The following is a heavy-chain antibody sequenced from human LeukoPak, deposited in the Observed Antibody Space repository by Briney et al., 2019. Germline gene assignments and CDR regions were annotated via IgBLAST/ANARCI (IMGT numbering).Heavy chain of an antibody. CDR1: GFTFSDYH. CDR2: LDIGGNT. J-gene: IGHJ3*02. D-gene: IGHD1-1*01. V-gene: IGHV3-53*01. CDR3: RAWIDSFDI. Sequence: GGSLRLSCAASGFTFSDYHMSWIRQAPGKWLEWVSVLDIGGNTYYADSVKGRFTISRDTSKNTLYLQLNSLRVEDTAVYYCRAWIDSFDIWGQGTVVTVSS.